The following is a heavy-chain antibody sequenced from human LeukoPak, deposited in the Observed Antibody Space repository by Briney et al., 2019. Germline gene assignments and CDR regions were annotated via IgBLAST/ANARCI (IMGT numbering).Heavy chain of an antibody. CDR1: GGTFSSYT. Sequence: GSSVKVSCKASGGTFSSYTISWVRQAPGQGLEWMGRIIPILGIANYAQKFQGRVTITADKSTSTAYMELSSLRSKDTAVYYCARDMTTVTTLTYWGQGTLVTVSS. J-gene: IGHJ4*02. CDR2: IIPILGIA. D-gene: IGHD4-17*01. CDR3: ARDMTTVTTLTY. V-gene: IGHV1-69*04.